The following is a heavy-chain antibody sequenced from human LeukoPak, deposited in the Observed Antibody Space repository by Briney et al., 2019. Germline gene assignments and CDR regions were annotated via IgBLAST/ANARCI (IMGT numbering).Heavy chain of an antibody. J-gene: IGHJ6*03. CDR2: IIPIFGTA. D-gene: IGHD6-6*01. Sequence: ASVKVSCKASGGTFSSYAISWVRQAPGQGLEWMGRIIPIFGTANYEQKFQGRVTITADKSTSTAYMELSSLRSEDTAVYYCAGSSSSIPTYYYYYYMDVWGKGTTVTVS. CDR1: GGTFSSYA. V-gene: IGHV1-69*06. CDR3: AGSSSSIPTYYYYYYMDV.